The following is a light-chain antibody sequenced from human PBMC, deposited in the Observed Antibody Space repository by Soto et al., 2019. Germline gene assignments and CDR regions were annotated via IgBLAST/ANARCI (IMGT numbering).Light chain of an antibody. CDR1: QSISSW. CDR3: QQSLLPLT. V-gene: IGKV1-5*03. Sequence: DIQMTQSPSTLSASVGDRVTITCRASQSISSWLAWYQQKPGKAPKLLIYKASSLESGVPSRFSGSGSGTEFTLTISSLQPDDFATYYCQQSLLPLTFGGGTKVEIK. J-gene: IGKJ4*01. CDR2: KAS.